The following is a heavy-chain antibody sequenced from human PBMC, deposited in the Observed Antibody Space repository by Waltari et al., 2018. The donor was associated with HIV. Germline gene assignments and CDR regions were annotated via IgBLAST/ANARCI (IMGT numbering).Heavy chain of an antibody. CDR1: VLTFRSSW. J-gene: IGHJ6*02. Sequence: QLVESGGGLVRPGGSLRLSCAASVLTFRSSWLNWVRQAPGKGLEWVANIQQDGSEKNYVDSVKGRFSISRDNARNSLYLQMNSLRAEDTGVYYCARPRGTDDPAHYYAMDVWGQGTSVTVS. CDR2: IQQDGSEK. V-gene: IGHV3-7*01. D-gene: IGHD2-21*02. CDR3: ARPRGTDDPAHYYAMDV.